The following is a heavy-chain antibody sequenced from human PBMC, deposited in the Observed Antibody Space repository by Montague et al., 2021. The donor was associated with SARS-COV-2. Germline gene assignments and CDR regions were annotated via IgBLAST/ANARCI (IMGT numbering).Heavy chain of an antibody. J-gene: IGHJ4*02. CDR2: IYSGGSST. CDR1: GFTFSSYS. Sequence: SLRLSCAASGFTFSSYSMNWVRQAPGKGLEWVSIIYSGGSSTYYADSVKGRFTISRDNSKNTPYLQMNSMIAEDTAVYYCAKTHRYYNRNFDYWGQGTLVTVSS. D-gene: IGHD3-22*01. CDR3: AKTHRYYNRNFDY. V-gene: IGHV3-23*03.